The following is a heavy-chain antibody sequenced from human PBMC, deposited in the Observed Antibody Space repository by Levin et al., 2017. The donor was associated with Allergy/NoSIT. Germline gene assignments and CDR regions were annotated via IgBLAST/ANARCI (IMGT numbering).Heavy chain of an antibody. D-gene: IGHD3-22*01. Sequence: PSETLSLTCTVSGGSISSYYWSWIRQPAGKGLEWIGRIYTSGSTNYNPSLKSRVTMSVDTSKNQFSLKLSSVTAADTAVYYCARGYYYDSSGYYAEYYFDYWGQGTLVTVSS. CDR1: GGSISSYY. V-gene: IGHV4-4*07. J-gene: IGHJ4*02. CDR2: IYTSGST. CDR3: ARGYYYDSSGYYAEYYFDY.